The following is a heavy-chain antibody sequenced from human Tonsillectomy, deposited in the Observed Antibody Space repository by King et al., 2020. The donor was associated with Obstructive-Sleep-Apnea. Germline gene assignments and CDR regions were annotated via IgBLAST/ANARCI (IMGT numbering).Heavy chain of an antibody. CDR3: ARALVWGSYPNDAFDI. CDR1: GFTFSSYW. Sequence: VQLVESGGGLVQPGGSLRLSCAASGFTFSSYWITWVRQAPGKGLEWVANIKQDGSERYYVDSVKGRVTISRDNAKNSLYLQTNNQRADATAVFYCARALVWGSYPNDAFDIWGQGTMVTVSS. D-gene: IGHD3-16*02. V-gene: IGHV3-7*01. J-gene: IGHJ3*02. CDR2: IKQDGSER.